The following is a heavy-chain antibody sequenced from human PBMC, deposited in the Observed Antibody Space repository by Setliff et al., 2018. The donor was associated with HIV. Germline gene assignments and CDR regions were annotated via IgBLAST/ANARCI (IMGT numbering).Heavy chain of an antibody. V-gene: IGHV1-2*06. D-gene: IGHD4-17*01. CDR1: GYTFTGYY. Sequence: ASVKVSCKASGYTFTGYYVYWVRQAPGQGLEWMGRINPNSGGTNYAQKFQGRVTMTRDTSITTAYMALSRLSSVTAADTAVYYCARGLGRYGVQTRYFDLWGRGTLVTVSS. J-gene: IGHJ2*01. CDR2: INPNSGGT. CDR3: ARGLGRYGVQTRYFDL.